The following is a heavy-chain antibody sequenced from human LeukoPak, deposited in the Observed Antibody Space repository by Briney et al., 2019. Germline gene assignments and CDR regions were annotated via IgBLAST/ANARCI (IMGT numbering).Heavy chain of an antibody. CDR2: ISYDGSNK. V-gene: IGHV3-30-3*01. CDR3: ARDAELGVAGHGGFDY. Sequence: GGSLRLSCAASGFTFSSYAMHWVRQAPGKGLEWVAVISYDGSNKYYADSVKGRFTISRDNSKNTLYLQMNSLRAEDTAVYYCARDAELGVAGHGGFDYWGQGTLVTVSS. CDR1: GFTFSSYA. J-gene: IGHJ4*02. D-gene: IGHD6-19*01.